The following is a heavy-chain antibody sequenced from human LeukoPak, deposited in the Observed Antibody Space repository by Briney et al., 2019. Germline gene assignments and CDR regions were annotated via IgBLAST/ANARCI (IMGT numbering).Heavy chain of an antibody. D-gene: IGHD5-18*01. J-gene: IGHJ4*02. V-gene: IGHV3-7*03. Sequence: GSLRLSCAASGFTFSSYWMNWVRQAPGEGLEWVANIKQDGSEKYYVDSVKGRFTISRDNAKNSLYLQMNSLRAEDTAVYYCTRDSVGDSYADYWGQGTLVTVSS. CDR1: GFTFSSYW. CDR3: TRDSVGDSYADY. CDR2: IKQDGSEK.